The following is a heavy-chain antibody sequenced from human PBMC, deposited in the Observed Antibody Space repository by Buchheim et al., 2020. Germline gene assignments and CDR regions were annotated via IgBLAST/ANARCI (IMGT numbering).Heavy chain of an antibody. D-gene: IGHD2-2*01. CDR2: ISYDGSNK. CDR3: AREVVPAAISYYYYYGMDV. V-gene: IGHV3-30*04. Sequence: QVQLVESGGGVVQPGRSLRLSCAASGLTFSSYAMHWVRQAPGKGLEWVAVISYDGSNKYYADSVKGRFTISRDNSKNTLYLQMNSLRAEDTAVYYCAREVVPAAISYYYYYGMDVWGQGTT. CDR1: GLTFSSYA. J-gene: IGHJ6*02.